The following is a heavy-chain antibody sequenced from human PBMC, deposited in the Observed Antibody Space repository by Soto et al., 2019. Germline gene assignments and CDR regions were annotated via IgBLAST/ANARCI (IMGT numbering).Heavy chain of an antibody. CDR1: GGTFSSYA. D-gene: IGHD1-26*01. V-gene: IGHV1-69*01. Sequence: QVQLVQSGAEVKKPGSSVKVSCKASGGTFSSYAISWVRQAPGQGLEWMGGIIPIFGTANYAQKFQGRVTITADESTSTAYMELSSLRSEDTAVYYCVRDHVGATTIRYFDLWGRGTLVTVSS. CDR2: IIPIFGTA. CDR3: VRDHVGATTIRYFDL. J-gene: IGHJ2*01.